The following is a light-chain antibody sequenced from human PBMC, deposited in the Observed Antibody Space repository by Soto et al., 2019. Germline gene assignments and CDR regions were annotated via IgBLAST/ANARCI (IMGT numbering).Light chain of an antibody. V-gene: IGKV1-39*01. CDR1: QSISSY. Sequence: DIQMTQSPSSLSASVGDRVTITCRASQSISSYLNWYQQKPGKAPKLLIYAASNLQSGAPSRFSGSGSGTDFTLTISSLQPEDFATYYCQQSFRTPWTFGQGTKVEIK. CDR3: QQSFRTPWT. CDR2: AAS. J-gene: IGKJ1*01.